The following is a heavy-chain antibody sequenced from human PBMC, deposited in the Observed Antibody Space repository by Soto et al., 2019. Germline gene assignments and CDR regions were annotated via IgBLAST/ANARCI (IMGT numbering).Heavy chain of an antibody. CDR1: GFTFSSYA. D-gene: IGHD6-13*01. J-gene: IGHJ6*02. V-gene: IGHV3-30-3*01. Sequence: GGSLRLSCAAYGFTFSSYAMHWVRQAPGKGLEWVAVISYDGSNKYYADSVKGRFTISRDNSKNTLYLQMNSLRAEDTAVYYCARETYSSSWYVRSLYYYGMDVWGQGTTVTVSS. CDR2: ISYDGSNK. CDR3: ARETYSSSWYVRSLYYYGMDV.